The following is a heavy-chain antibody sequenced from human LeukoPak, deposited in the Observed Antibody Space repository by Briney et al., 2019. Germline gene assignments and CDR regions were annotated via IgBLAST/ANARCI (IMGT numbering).Heavy chain of an antibody. V-gene: IGHV3-15*07. CDR2: IKTKSDGETT. J-gene: IGHJ6*02. CDR1: GFTFSDAW. Sequence: GGSLRLSCAASGFTFSDAWMNWVRQAPGKGLEWVGRIKTKSDGETTDYAAPVKGRFTISRDDSKNTLYVQMNSLKIEDTAVYYCTTDPRHGMDVWGRGTTVTVSS. CDR3: TTDPRHGMDV.